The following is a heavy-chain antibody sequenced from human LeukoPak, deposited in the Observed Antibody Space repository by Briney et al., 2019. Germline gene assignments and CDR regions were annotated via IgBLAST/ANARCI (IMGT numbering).Heavy chain of an antibody. CDR1: GGTFSSYA. CDR3: ARDRIVGARPNGAFDI. D-gene: IGHD1-26*01. Sequence: GSSVKVSCKASGGTFSSYAISWVRQAPGQGLEWMGRIIPIFGTANYAQMFQGRVTITTDESTSTAYMELSSLRSEDTAVYYCARDRIVGARPNGAFDIWGQGTMVTVSS. V-gene: IGHV1-69*05. CDR2: IIPIFGTA. J-gene: IGHJ3*02.